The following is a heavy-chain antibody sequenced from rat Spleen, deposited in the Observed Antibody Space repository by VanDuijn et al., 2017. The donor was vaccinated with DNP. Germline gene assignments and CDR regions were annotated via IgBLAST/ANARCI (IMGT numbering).Heavy chain of an antibody. J-gene: IGHJ4*01. CDR1: GYSITSNY. CDR2: VNSAGST. Sequence: EVQLQESGPGLVKPSQSLSLTCSVTGYSITSNYWGWIRKFPGNKLEWMGSVNSAGSTNYNPSLKSRISITRDTSKNQFFLQVNSVTTEDTATYYCARWSGYYDDIYYYHYSMDAWGQGTSVTVSS. CDR3: ARWSGYYDDIYYYHYSMDA. V-gene: IGHV3-3*01. D-gene: IGHD1-12*02.